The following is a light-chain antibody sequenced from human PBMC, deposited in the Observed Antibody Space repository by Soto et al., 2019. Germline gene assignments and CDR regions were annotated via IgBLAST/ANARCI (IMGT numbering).Light chain of an antibody. Sequence: QPVLTQPPSVSGAPGQRVTISCTGSSSSVGAGYDVHWYQHLPGTAPKLLIFSNTNRPSGIPERFSGSNSGNTATLTISRPQAGDEADYYCQVWDSSTSVVLGGGTKLTVL. J-gene: IGLJ2*01. CDR2: SNT. CDR3: QVWDSSTSVV. V-gene: IGLV1-40*01. CDR1: SSSVGAGYD.